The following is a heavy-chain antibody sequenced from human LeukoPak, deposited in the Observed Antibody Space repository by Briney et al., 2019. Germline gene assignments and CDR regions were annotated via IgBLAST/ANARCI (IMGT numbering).Heavy chain of an antibody. CDR3: ARDLGQYYDTSDNWFDP. J-gene: IGHJ5*02. CDR1: GFTFSNYW. D-gene: IGHD3-22*01. CDR2: INSDGINT. Sequence: TGGSLRLSCAASGFTFSNYWMHWVRQAPGKGLVWVSRINSDGINTSYADSVKGRFTISRDNAKNTLNLQMNSLRAEDTAVYYCARDLGQYYDTSDNWFDPWGQETLVTVSS. V-gene: IGHV3-74*01.